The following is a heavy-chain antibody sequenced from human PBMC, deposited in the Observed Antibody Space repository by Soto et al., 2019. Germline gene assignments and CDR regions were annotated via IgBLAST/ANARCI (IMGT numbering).Heavy chain of an antibody. D-gene: IGHD6-13*01. V-gene: IGHV4-4*07. J-gene: IGHJ4*02. CDR3: AGDQFWGYSSSWYNYFDY. CDR2: IYTSGST. Sequence: SETLSLTCTVSGGSISSYYWSWIRQPAGKGLEWIGRIYTSGSTNYNPSLKSRVTMSVDTSKNQFSLKLSSVTAADTAVYYCAGDQFWGYSSSWYNYFDYWGQGTLVTVSS. CDR1: GGSISSYY.